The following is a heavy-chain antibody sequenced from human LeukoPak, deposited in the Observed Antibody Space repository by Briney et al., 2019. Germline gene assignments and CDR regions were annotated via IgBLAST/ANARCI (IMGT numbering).Heavy chain of an antibody. D-gene: IGHD6-6*01. J-gene: IGHJ4*02. CDR3: VRLGKYSSSSPPDS. Sequence: SDTLSLTCTVSDDSISVNSYYWGWIRQPPGKGLEWIASGYYAGAAYYNPSLRSRVTISVDTSKKQFSLRLSSVTAADTAVYYCVRLGKYSSSSPPDSWGQGTLVTVSS. V-gene: IGHV4-39*01. CDR2: GYYAGAA. CDR1: DDSISVNSYY.